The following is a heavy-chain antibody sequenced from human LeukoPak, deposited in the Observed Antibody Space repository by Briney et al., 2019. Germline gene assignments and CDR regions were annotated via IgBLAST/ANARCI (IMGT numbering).Heavy chain of an antibody. CDR3: ARTFYSGSYYFVDGNAFDI. Sequence: GGSLRLSCAASGFTFSSYSMNWVRQAPGKGLEWVSSISSSSSYIYYADSVKGRFTISRDNAKNSLYLQMNSLRAEDTAVYYCARTFYSGSYYFVDGNAFDIWGQGAMVTVSS. CDR1: GFTFSSYS. V-gene: IGHV3-21*01. J-gene: IGHJ3*02. CDR2: ISSSSSYI. D-gene: IGHD1-26*01.